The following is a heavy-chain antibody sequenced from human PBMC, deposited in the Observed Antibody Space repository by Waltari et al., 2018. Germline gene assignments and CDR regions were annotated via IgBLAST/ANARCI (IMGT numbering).Heavy chain of an antibody. D-gene: IGHD2-21*01. J-gene: IGHJ4*02. Sequence: QVQLQESGPGLVKPSETLSLTCTVSGYSISSGYHLGWIRQPPGKGREWRGSIYHSGSTYYNPSLKSRVTISVDTSKNQFSLKLSSVTAADTAVYYCARELRAGHFDYWGQGTLVTVSS. V-gene: IGHV4-38-2*02. CDR3: ARELRAGHFDY. CDR1: GYSISSGYH. CDR2: IYHSGST.